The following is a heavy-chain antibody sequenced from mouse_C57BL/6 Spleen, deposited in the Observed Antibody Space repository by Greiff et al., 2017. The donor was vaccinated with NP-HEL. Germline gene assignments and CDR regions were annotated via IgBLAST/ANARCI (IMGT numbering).Heavy chain of an antibody. CDR1: GFTFSSYA. D-gene: IGHD1-1*02. CDR2: ISSGGDYI. V-gene: IGHV5-9-1*02. CDR3: TRDGGSNYLDY. J-gene: IGHJ2*01. Sequence: EVMLVESGEGLVKPGGSLKLSCAASGFTFSSYAMSWVRQTPEKRLEWVAYISSGGDYIYYADTVKGRFTISRDNARNTLYLQMSSLKSEDTAMYYCTRDGGSNYLDYWGQGTTLTVSS.